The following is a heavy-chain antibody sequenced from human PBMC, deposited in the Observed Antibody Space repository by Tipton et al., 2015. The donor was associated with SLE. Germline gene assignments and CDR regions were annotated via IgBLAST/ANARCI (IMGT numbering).Heavy chain of an antibody. CDR1: GGSIGSSSPY. V-gene: IGHV4-39*01. CDR3: ASPSTTDYYNYVDV. CDR2: VYYIGAT. D-gene: IGHD2-2*01. J-gene: IGHJ6*03. Sequence: TLSLTCTVSGGSIGSSSPYWGWIRQPPGKGLEWIGSVYYIGATYYNPSLKRRVTISVNTSKNQFSLKLTSVTAADTAVYYCASPSTTDYYNYVDVWGKGTTVTVSS.